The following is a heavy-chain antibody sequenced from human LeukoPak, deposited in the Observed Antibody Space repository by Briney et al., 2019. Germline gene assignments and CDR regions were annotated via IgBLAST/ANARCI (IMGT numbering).Heavy chain of an antibody. Sequence: PGRSLRLSCAASGFTFSSYAMHWVRQAPGKGLEWVAVISYDGSNKYYADSVKGRSTISRDNSKNTLYLQMNSLRAEDTAVYYCAKGSIAAPVDYWGQGTLVTVSS. J-gene: IGHJ4*02. CDR3: AKGSIAAPVDY. CDR1: GFTFSSYA. D-gene: IGHD6-6*01. CDR2: ISYDGSNK. V-gene: IGHV3-30-3*01.